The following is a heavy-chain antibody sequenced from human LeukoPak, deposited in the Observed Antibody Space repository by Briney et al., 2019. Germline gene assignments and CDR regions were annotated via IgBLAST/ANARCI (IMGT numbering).Heavy chain of an antibody. J-gene: IGHJ2*01. CDR2: IYTSGNT. CDR1: GGSISIYY. Sequence: SETLPLTCTVSGGSISIYYWSWIRQPAGKGLEWIGRIYTSGNTYYNPSLKNRITMSVDTSKSQFSLKLSSVTAADTAVYYCARLRGDYWYFELWGRGTLVTVSS. D-gene: IGHD4-17*01. V-gene: IGHV4-4*07. CDR3: ARLRGDYWYFEL.